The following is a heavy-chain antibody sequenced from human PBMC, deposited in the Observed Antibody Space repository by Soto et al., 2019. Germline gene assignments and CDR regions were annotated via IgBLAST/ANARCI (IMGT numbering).Heavy chain of an antibody. Sequence: QVQLQQWGEGPLRPLETLSLTCGVSGGSFSGYYWALIRQSPGKGLERIGEINDSGSINYNPSLKSRVSISADTSKNHYSLTLRSVTAADPAVYYCARESHDILTGPPWVWDFDIWGRGTLVTVSS. CDR1: GGSFSGYY. J-gene: IGHJ2*01. CDR2: INDSGSI. V-gene: IGHV4-34*01. D-gene: IGHD3-9*01. CDR3: ARESHDILTGPPWVWDFDI.